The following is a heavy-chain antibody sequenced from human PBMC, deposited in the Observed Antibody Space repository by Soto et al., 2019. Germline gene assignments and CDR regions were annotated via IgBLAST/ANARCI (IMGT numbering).Heavy chain of an antibody. CDR2: IKQDGSEK. CDR3: ARESGYFDWLEPAGWAHLKYFQH. V-gene: IGHV3-7*01. CDR1: GFTFSSYW. J-gene: IGHJ1*01. D-gene: IGHD3-9*01. Sequence: GGSLRLSCAASGFTFSSYWMSWVRQAPGKGLEWVANIKQDGSEKYYVDSVKGRFTISRDNAKNSLYLQMNSLRAEDTAVYYCARESGYFDWLEPAGWAHLKYFQHWGQGTLVTVSS.